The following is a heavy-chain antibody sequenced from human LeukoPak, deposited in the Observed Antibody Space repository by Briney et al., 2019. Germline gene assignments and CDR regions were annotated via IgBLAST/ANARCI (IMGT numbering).Heavy chain of an antibody. D-gene: IGHD3-22*01. CDR3: AKVPAYNYYDSSGYYPYFDY. Sequence: GGSLRLSCAASGFTFSNAWMSWVRQAPGKGLEWVSAISGSGGSTYYADSVKGRFTISRDNSKNTLYLQMNSLRAEDTAVYYCAKVPAYNYYDSSGYYPYFDYWGQGTLVTVSS. CDR1: GFTFSNAW. CDR2: ISGSGGST. J-gene: IGHJ4*02. V-gene: IGHV3-23*01.